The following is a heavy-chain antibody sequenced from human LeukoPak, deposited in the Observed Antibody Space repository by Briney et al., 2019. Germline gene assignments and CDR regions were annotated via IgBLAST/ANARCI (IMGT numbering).Heavy chain of an antibody. Sequence: RGSLRLSCAASGFTFSSYWMHWVRQTPQKGLVWVSRINSDGSSTSHADSVKGRFTISRDNAKNTLYLQMNSLGAEDTAVYYCARDLLTGFDYWGQGTLVTVSS. CDR1: GFTFSSYW. CDR3: ARDLLTGFDY. V-gene: IGHV3-74*01. J-gene: IGHJ4*02. CDR2: INSDGSST. D-gene: IGHD1-20*01.